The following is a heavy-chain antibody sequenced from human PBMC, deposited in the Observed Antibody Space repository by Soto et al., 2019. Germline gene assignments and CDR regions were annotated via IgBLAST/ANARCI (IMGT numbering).Heavy chain of an antibody. J-gene: IGHJ4*02. CDR2: ISGSDDST. CDR3: VKRSSSSTFDY. V-gene: IGHV3-23*01. Sequence: EVQLLESGGGLVQPGGSLRLSCAASGFTFSSYAMSWVRRAPGKGLEWVSVISGSDDSTYYGDSVKGRFTISRDNSKNTLYLQMNSLRAEDTAVYYCVKRSSSSTFDYWGQGTLVTVSS. CDR1: GFTFSSYA. D-gene: IGHD6-6*01.